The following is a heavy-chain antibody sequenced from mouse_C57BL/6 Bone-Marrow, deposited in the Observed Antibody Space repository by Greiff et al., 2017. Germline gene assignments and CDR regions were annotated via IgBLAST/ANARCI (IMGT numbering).Heavy chain of an antibody. Sequence: EVKLQESGPELVKPGASVTISCKASGYSFTGYYMHWVKQSSEKSLEWIGEINPSTGGTSYNQKFKGKATLTVDKSSSTAYMQLKSLTSEDSAVYYCARGTRPAWFAYWGQGTLVTVSA. V-gene: IGHV1-43*01. CDR1: GYSFTGYY. D-gene: IGHD3-3*01. J-gene: IGHJ3*01. CDR2: INPSTGGT. CDR3: ARGTRPAWFAY.